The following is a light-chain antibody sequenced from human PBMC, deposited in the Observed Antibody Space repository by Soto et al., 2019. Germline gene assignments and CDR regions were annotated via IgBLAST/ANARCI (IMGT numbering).Light chain of an antibody. CDR2: AAS. V-gene: IGKV1-6*01. Sequence: AIQMTQSPSSLSASVGDRVTITCRASQDIRNDLGWYQQRPGKPPKVLIYAASNLQSGVPPRFSGIGSGTDFALTITSLQPEDFATYYCLQDYNRPYTFGQGTKLEF. CDR3: LQDYNRPYT. J-gene: IGKJ2*01. CDR1: QDIRND.